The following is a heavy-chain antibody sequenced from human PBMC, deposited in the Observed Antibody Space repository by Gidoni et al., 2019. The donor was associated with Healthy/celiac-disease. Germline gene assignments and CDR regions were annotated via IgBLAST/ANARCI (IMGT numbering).Heavy chain of an antibody. V-gene: IGHV1-69*01. J-gene: IGHJ4*02. Sequence: QVQLVQSGAAVRNTGSSVKVSCKASGGTFSSYAISWVRQAPGQGLEWMGGSCPIFGTANYAQKFQGRVTITADESTSTAYMELSSLRSEDTAVYYCARTEELETCLDYWGQGTLVTVSS. D-gene: IGHD1-1*01. CDR3: ARTEELETCLDY. CDR1: GGTFSSYA. CDR2: SCPIFGTA.